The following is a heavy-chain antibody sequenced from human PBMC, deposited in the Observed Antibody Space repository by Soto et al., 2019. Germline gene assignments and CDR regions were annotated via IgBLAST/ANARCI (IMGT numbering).Heavy chain of an antibody. Sequence: SLRRSCGTSGFTFGNYVMGWVRQAPGKGRYWDSGISSTGRRTYYADSVKGRFTISRDNSKNTLYLQMDSLRADDTAVYFFSKGRRHTGLQHGLGIPANRSSDL. CDR3: SKGRRHTGLQHGLGIPANRSSDL. V-gene: IGHV3-23*01. J-gene: IGHJ2*01. CDR1: GFTFGNYV. D-gene: IGHD6-13*01. CDR2: ISSTGRRT.